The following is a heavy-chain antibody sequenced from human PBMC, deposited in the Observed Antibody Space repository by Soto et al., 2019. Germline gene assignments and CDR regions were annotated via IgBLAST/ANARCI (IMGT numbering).Heavy chain of an antibody. CDR2: INHSGST. CDR1: GGSFNSNY. Sequence: SETLSLTCAVSGGSFNSNYWTWVRQPPGKGLEWIGEINHSGSTNYNPSLKSRITISVDTSKNQFSLKLSSVTAADTAVYYCLSARFDYWGQGTLVTVPQ. J-gene: IGHJ4*02. D-gene: IGHD6-19*01. V-gene: IGHV4-34*01. CDR3: LSARFDY.